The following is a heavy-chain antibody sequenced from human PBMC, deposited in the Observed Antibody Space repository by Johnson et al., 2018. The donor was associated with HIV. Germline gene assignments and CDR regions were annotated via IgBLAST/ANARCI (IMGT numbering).Heavy chain of an antibody. CDR3: VRGPIASRPHGDGFDI. V-gene: IGHV3-30-3*01. D-gene: IGHD6-6*01. J-gene: IGHJ3*02. CDR2: ISYDGSNE. CDR1: GFTFSSYA. Sequence: QVQLVESGGGVVQPGRSLRLSCAASGFTFSSYAMHWVRQAPGKGLEWVAVISYDGSNEYFADSVKGRFTISRDNFKNTLYLQMNSLRAEDTAVYYCVRGPIASRPHGDGFDIWGQGTMVTVTS.